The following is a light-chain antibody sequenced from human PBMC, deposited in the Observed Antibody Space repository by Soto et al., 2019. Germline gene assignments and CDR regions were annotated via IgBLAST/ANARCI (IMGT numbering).Light chain of an antibody. CDR3: QKYGSSPLT. CDR2: GAS. V-gene: IGKV3-20*01. CDR1: QSVSSTY. Sequence: EIVLTQSPGTLSLSPGERATLSCSSSQSVSSTYLAWYQQKPGQAPRLLIYGASSRATGIPDRFSGSGSGTDFTLTISRLEPEDCAVYYCQKYGSSPLTFGKETKVDIK. J-gene: IGKJ1*01.